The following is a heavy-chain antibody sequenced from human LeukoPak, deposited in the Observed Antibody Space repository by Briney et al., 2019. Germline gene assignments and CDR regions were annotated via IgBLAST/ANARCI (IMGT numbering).Heavy chain of an antibody. V-gene: IGHV4-59*08. CDR1: SGSISNYY. Sequence: SETLSLTCTVSSGSISNYYWTWIRQSPGKGLEWIGYIYYTGSTNYNPSLQSRVAISVDTSKNQFSLKLTSVTAADTAVYYCARQAGSYSREYFQHWGQGTLVTVSS. D-gene: IGHD1-26*01. CDR3: ARQAGSYSREYFQH. J-gene: IGHJ1*01. CDR2: IYYTGST.